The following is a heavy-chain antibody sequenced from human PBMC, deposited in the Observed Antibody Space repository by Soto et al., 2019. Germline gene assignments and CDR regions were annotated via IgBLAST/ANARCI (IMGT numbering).Heavy chain of an antibody. V-gene: IGHV3-33*01. CDR3: ARGTHYDFWSGDIDY. D-gene: IGHD3-3*01. Sequence: GGSLRLSCAASGFTFSSYGMHWVRQAPGKGLEWVAVIWYDGSNKYYADSVKGRFTISRDNSKNTLYLQMNSLRAEDTAVYYCARGTHYDFWSGDIDYWGQGTLVTVSS. J-gene: IGHJ4*02. CDR2: IWYDGSNK. CDR1: GFTFSSYG.